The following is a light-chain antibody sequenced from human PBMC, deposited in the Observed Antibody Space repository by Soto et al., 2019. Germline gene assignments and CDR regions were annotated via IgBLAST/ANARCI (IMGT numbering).Light chain of an antibody. CDR3: QQYYSYPVA. J-gene: IGKJ1*01. V-gene: IGKV1-5*03. Sequence: DIQLTESTSTRSGSVGEKVTITCRATQTISSWLAWYQQTPGKAPKLLIYKASTLKSGVPSRFRGSGSGTDFTLTISCLKSEDFETYYCQQYYSYPVAFGQGTNVDI. CDR2: KAS. CDR1: QTISSW.